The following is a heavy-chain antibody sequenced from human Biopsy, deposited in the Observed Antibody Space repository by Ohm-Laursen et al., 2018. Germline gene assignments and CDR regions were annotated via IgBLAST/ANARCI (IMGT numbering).Heavy chain of an antibody. CDR3: ARATNSNGWPYYYFYGMDV. CDR2: VNHSGST. V-gene: IGHV4-61*08. J-gene: IGHJ6*02. CDR1: GGSIGGGEYS. Sequence: SDTLSLTCTVSGGSIGGGEYSWTWIRQPPGKGLEWIGEVNHSGSTKYSPSLKSRVTISGDTSKNQFSLRLNSVTAADTAVYHCARATNSNGWPYYYFYGMDVWGQGTTVTVSS. D-gene: IGHD6-19*01.